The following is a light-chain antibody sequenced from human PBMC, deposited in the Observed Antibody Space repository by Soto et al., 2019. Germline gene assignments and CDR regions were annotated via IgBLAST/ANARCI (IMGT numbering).Light chain of an antibody. V-gene: IGLV4-69*01. CDR1: SGHSSYA. CDR2: LNSDGSH. CDR3: QSWDTGIRV. Sequence: QLVLTQSPSASASLGASVKLTCTLSSGHSSYAIAWHQQQPEKGPRYLMKLNSDGSHSKGDGIPDRFSGSSSGAERYLTISSLQSEDEADYHCQSWDTGIRVFGGGTKVTVL. J-gene: IGLJ2*01.